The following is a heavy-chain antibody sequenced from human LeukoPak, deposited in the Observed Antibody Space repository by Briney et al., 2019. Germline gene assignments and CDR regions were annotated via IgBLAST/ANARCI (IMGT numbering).Heavy chain of an antibody. J-gene: IGHJ4*02. CDR1: GFTFSSYA. CDR2: ISGSGGST. D-gene: IGHD6-6*01. CDR3: AKREYSSSEFDY. V-gene: IGHV3-23*01. Sequence: GGSLKLSCAASGFTFSSYAMSWVRQAPGKGLEWVSAISGSGGSTYYAHSVKGRFTISRDNSKNTLYLQMNSLRAEDTAVYYCAKREYSSSEFDYWGQGTLVTVSS.